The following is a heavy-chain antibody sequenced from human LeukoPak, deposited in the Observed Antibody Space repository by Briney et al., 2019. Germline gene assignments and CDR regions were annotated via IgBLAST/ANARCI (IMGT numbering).Heavy chain of an antibody. J-gene: IGHJ4*02. V-gene: IGHV3-48*01. CDR3: AREISANGFDY. CDR1: GFTFSSYS. Sequence: GGSLRLSCAASGFTFSSYSMNWVRQAPGKGLEWVSYISSSSSTRYYADSVKGRFTISRDNAKNSLYLQMNSLRAEDTAVYYCAREISANGFDYWGQGTLVTVSS. CDR2: ISSSSSTR.